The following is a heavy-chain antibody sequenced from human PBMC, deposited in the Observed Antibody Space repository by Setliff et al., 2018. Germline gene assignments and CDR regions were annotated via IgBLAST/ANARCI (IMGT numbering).Heavy chain of an antibody. D-gene: IGHD3-22*01. CDR3: AKGGAYYYDSSGYYD. CDR1: GFTFRSYG. CDR2: IWYDGSNK. Sequence: LRLSCAASGFTFRSYGMHWVRQAPGKGLEWVAVIWYDGSNKYYADSVKGRFTISRDNSKNTLYLQMNSLRAEDTAVYYCAKGGAYYYDSSGYYDWGQGTLVTV. J-gene: IGHJ4*02. V-gene: IGHV3-33*06.